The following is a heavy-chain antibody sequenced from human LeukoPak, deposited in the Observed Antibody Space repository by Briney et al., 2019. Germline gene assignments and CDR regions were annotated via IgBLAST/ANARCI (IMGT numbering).Heavy chain of an antibody. V-gene: IGHV1-46*01. CDR2: INPSGGST. J-gene: IGHJ4*02. D-gene: IGHD5-24*01. CDR1: GYTFTSYY. Sequence: ASVKVSCKASGYTFTSYYMHWVRQAPGQGLERMGIINPSGGSTSYAQKFQGRVTMTRDTSTSTVYMELSSLRSEDTAVYYCARDWGLIAVEMATIPGYYFDYWGQGTLVTVSS. CDR3: ARDWGLIAVEMATIPGYYFDY.